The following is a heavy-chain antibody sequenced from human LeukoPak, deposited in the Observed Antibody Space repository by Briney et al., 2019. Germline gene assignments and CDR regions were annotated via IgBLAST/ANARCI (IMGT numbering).Heavy chain of an antibody. J-gene: IGHJ4*02. CDR1: GFTFSMYW. CDR2: IKEDGSEN. D-gene: IGHD3-10*01. Sequence: GGSLRLSCTASGFTFSMYWMSWVRQAPGKGLEWVANIKEDGSENYYVDSVKGRFTISRDNAKNSLYLQMSSLRAEDTAVYYCARGVDTLLWFGELLSPGELDHWGQGTLVTVSS. V-gene: IGHV3-7*03. CDR3: ARGVDTLLWFGELLSPGELDH.